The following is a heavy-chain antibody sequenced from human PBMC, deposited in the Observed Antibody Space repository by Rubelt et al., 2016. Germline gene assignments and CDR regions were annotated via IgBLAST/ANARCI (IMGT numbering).Heavy chain of an antibody. D-gene: IGHD3-3*01. CDR1: GYTFTSYA. CDR2: INAGNGNT. J-gene: IGHJ4*02. Sequence: QVQLVQSGAEVKKPGASVKVSCKASGYTFTSYAMHWVRQAPGQRLEWMGWINAGNGNTKYSQKFQGRVTITRDTSASTADMELSSLRSEDTAVYYCATVGIFGVDDYWGQGTLVTVSS. CDR3: ATVGIFGVDDY. V-gene: IGHV1-3*01.